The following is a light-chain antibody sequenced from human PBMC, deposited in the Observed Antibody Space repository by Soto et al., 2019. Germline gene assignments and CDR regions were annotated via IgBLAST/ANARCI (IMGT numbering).Light chain of an antibody. CDR3: QQCNTFWT. CDR2: GAS. V-gene: IGKV3-15*01. J-gene: IGKJ1*01. CDR1: QSVSSN. Sequence: EIVMTQSPATLSVSPGERATLSCRASQSVSSNLAWYQQKPGQAPRLLIYGASTRATGIPARFSGSGSGTEFTLTISSLQSEDFAVYYCQQCNTFWTFGQGTKVEIK.